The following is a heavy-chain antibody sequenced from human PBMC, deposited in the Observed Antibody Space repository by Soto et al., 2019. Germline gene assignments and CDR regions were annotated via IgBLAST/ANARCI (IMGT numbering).Heavy chain of an antibody. D-gene: IGHD3-16*01. CDR2: IIGSGGTS. V-gene: IGHV3-23*01. Sequence: GGSLRLSCAASGFTFSSYWMHWVRQAPGKGLEWVSCIIGSGGTSYYAESLEGRFTMSRDNSKNTLYLQMNRLRAEDTAVYYCTKHPGLGEFSIWGQGTLVTVSS. CDR3: TKHPGLGEFSI. J-gene: IGHJ4*02. CDR1: GFTFSSYW.